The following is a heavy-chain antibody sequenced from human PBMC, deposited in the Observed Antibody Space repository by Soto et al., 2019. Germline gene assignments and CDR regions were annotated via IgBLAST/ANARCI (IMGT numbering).Heavy chain of an antibody. D-gene: IGHD4-17*01. CDR3: ARTKDYGDYVGELDY. CDR2: ISAYNGNT. V-gene: IGHV1-18*01. Sequence: QVQRVQSGAEVKKPGASVKVSCKASGYTFTSYGISWVRQAPGQGLECMGWISAYNGNTNYAQKLQGRVTMTTDTTTSTGYMELRSLRSDGTAVYYSARTKDYGDYVGELDYWGQGTLVTVSS. J-gene: IGHJ4*02. CDR1: GYTFTSYG.